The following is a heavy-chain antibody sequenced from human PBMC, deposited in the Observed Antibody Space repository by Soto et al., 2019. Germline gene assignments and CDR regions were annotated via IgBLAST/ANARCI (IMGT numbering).Heavy chain of an antibody. Sequence: QVQLVQSGAEVKKPGSSVKVSCKASGGTFSSYAISWVRQAPGQELEWMGGIIPIFGTADYAQKFQGRVTITADESTSTAYMELSSLRSEDTAVYYCALHYGSGSNYYYYGMDVWGQGTTVTVSS. V-gene: IGHV1-69*12. J-gene: IGHJ6*02. CDR3: ALHYGSGSNYYYYGMDV. CDR2: IIPIFGTA. D-gene: IGHD3-10*01. CDR1: GGTFSSYA.